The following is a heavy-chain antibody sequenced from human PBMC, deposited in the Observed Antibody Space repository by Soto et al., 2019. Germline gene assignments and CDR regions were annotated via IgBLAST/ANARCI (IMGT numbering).Heavy chain of an antibody. Sequence: QLQLQESGSGLVKPSQTLSLTCAVSGGSISSGGYFWSWIRQPPGKGLEWIGYTYHSGRTYYNPSLKSRVSISVDRSTIQFSLKLSSVTAADTAVYYCARVRGPYWGGDCYPPAPKWFDHWGQGTLVTVSS. CDR1: GGSISSGGYF. J-gene: IGHJ5*02. V-gene: IGHV4-30-2*01. CDR2: TYHSGRT. CDR3: ARVRGPYWGGDCYPPAPKWFDH. D-gene: IGHD2-21*02.